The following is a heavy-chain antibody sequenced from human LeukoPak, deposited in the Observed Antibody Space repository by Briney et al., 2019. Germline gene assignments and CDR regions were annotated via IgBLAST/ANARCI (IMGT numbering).Heavy chain of an antibody. D-gene: IGHD5-12*01. V-gene: IGHV3-30-3*01. CDR2: ISYDGSNK. J-gene: IGHJ4*02. Sequence: GGSLRLSCAASGFTFDDYAMHWVRQAPGKGLEWVAVISYDGSNKYYADSVKGRFTISRDNSKNTLYLQMNSLRAEDTAVYYCARAGDGYEFDYWGQGTLVTVSS. CDR3: ARAGDGYEFDY. CDR1: GFTFDDYA.